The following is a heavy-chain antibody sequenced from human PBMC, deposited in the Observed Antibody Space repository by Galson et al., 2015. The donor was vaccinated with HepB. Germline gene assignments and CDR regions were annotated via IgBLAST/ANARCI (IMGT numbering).Heavy chain of an antibody. Sequence: SVKVSCKAFGYTFTGYYMHWVRQAPGQGLEWMGWINPNSGGTNYAQKFQGRVTMTRDTSISTAYMELSRLRSDDTAVYYCARPGYSSSWYDPKTPYYYYGMDVWGQGTTVTVSS. D-gene: IGHD6-13*01. J-gene: IGHJ6*02. V-gene: IGHV1-2*02. CDR3: ARPGYSSSWYDPKTPYYYYGMDV. CDR2: INPNSGGT. CDR1: GYTFTGYY.